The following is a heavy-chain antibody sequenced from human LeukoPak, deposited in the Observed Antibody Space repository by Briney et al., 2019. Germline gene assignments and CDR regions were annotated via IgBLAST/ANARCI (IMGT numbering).Heavy chain of an antibody. D-gene: IGHD3-16*01. V-gene: IGHV3-7*01. J-gene: IGHJ4*02. CDR2: INHNGNVN. Sequence: GGSLRLSCAASGFTFSSYWMNWARQAPGKGLEWVASINHNGNVNYYVDSVKGRFTISRDNAKNSLYLQMSNLRAEDTAVYYCARGKYVSKQFDYWGQGTLVTVSS. CDR3: ARGKYVSKQFDY. CDR1: GFTFSSYW.